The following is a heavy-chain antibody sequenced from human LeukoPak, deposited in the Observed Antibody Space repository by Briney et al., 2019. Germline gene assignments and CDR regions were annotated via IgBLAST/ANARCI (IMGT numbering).Heavy chain of an antibody. CDR1: AGSISNYY. D-gene: IGHD1-26*01. J-gene: IGHJ2*01. V-gene: IGHV4-59*08. CDR2: TFYSGST. Sequence: PSETLSLTCTFSAGSISNYYWSWIRQPPGKGLEWIGYTFYSGSTEYNPSLKSRVTMSVDTSKNQFSLKLSSVTASDTAMYYCARTLSGSYRDWYFDLWGRGTLVTVSS. CDR3: ARTLSGSYRDWYFDL.